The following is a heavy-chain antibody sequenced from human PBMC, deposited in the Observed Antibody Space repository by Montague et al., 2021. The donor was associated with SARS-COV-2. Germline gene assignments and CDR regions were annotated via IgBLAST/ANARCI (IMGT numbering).Heavy chain of an antibody. J-gene: IGHJ4*02. CDR1: GFSLSTSGMC. V-gene: IGHV2-70*01. CDR3: AREYSSGVYFDY. D-gene: IGHD6-19*01. Sequence: VKPTQTLTLTCTFSGFSLSTSGMCVSWIRQPPGKALEWLALIDWDDDKYYSTSLKTRLTISKDTFKNQVVLTMTNMDPVDTATYYCAREYSSGVYFDYWGQGTLVTVSS. CDR2: IDWDDDK.